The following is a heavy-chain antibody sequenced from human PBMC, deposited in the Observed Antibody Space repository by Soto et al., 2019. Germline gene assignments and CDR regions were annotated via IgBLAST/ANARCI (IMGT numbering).Heavy chain of an antibody. V-gene: IGHV1-18*01. D-gene: IGHD3-10*01. Sequence: ASVKVSCKASGYTFTSDGISWVRQAPGQGLEWMGWISAYNGNTNYAQKLQGRVTMTTDTSTSTAYMELRSLRSDDTAVYYCASIPSSTMVRGVDHWFDPWGQGTLVTVSS. CDR1: GYTFTSDG. J-gene: IGHJ5*02. CDR2: ISAYNGNT. CDR3: ASIPSSTMVRGVDHWFDP.